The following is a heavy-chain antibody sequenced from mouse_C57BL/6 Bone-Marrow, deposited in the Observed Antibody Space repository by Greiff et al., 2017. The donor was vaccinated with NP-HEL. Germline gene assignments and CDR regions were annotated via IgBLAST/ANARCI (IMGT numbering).Heavy chain of an antibody. D-gene: IGHD1-1*01. V-gene: IGHV14-2*01. CDR1: GFTFKDYY. J-gene: IGHJ4*01. CDR3: ARLLRSYYAMDY. Sequence: EVQLQQSGAELVKPGASVKLSCTASGFTFKDYYMHWVRQRTEQGLEWIGRIEPEDGETKYAPKFQGKATITADTSSNTTYLQLSSLTSEDTAVYYCARLLRSYYAMDYWGQGTSVTVSS. CDR2: IEPEDGET.